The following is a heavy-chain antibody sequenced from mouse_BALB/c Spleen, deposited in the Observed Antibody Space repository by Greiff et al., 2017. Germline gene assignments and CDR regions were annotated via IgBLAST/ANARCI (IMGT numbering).Heavy chain of an antibody. CDR1: GYSFTGYN. CDR3: ARVGGLGGAMDD. Sequence: VQLQQSGPELVKPGASVKISCKASGYSFTGYNMNWVKQSNGKSLEWIGNIDPYYGTTSYNQKFKGKATLTVDKSSSTAYMQLKRLTSEDTAVYYCARVGGLGGAMDDWGEGTSVTVSS. V-gene: IGHV1-39*01. D-gene: IGHD2-4*01. J-gene: IGHJ4*01. CDR2: IDPYYGTT.